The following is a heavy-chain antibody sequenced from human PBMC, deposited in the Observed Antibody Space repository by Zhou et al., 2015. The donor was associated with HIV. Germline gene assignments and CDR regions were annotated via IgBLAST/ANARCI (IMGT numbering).Heavy chain of an antibody. V-gene: IGHV1-46*01. CDR3: ARVGLGGSSTSCYTCGPRGGYYYGMDV. Sequence: HVQVVQSGAEVKTPGASVTVSCKASGYTLTSYHMHWVRQAPGQGLEWMGIINPSGGSTSYAQKFQGRVTMTRDTSTSTVYMELSSLRSEDTAVYYCARVGLGGSSTSCYTCGPRGGYYYGMDVWGQGTTVTVSS. D-gene: IGHD2-2*02. J-gene: IGHJ6*02. CDR1: GYTLTSYH. CDR2: INPSGGST.